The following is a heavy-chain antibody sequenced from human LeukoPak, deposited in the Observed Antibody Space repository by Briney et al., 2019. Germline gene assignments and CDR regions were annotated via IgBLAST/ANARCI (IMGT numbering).Heavy chain of an antibody. CDR1: GGSISTSNYY. J-gene: IGHJ6*03. CDR3: ARGKKGGSYYYYYMDV. V-gene: IGHV4-39*07. CDR2: IFYSGST. D-gene: IGHD1-26*01. Sequence: PSETLSLTCTVSGGSISTSNYYWGWIRQPPGKGLEWIGNIFYSGSTYYSPSLKSRVTISLDTSRNQFSLKLNSVTAADTAVYYCARGKKGGSYYYYYMDVWGKGTTVTVSS.